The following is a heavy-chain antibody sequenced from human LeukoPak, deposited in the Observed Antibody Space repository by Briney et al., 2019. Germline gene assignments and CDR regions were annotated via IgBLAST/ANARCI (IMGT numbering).Heavy chain of an antibody. CDR2: IKQDGSER. J-gene: IGHJ4*02. Sequence: GGSLRLSCAASGFTFSNYWMTWVRQAPGKGLEWVANIKQDGSERDYVDSVKGRITISRDDAKNSLYLQMNSLRAEDTAVYYCARGITMANWGQGTLVTVSS. CDR1: GFTFSNYW. CDR3: ARGITMAN. D-gene: IGHD3-10*01. V-gene: IGHV3-7*04.